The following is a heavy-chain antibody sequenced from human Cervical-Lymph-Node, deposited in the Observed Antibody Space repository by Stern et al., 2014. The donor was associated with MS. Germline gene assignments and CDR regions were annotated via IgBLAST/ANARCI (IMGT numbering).Heavy chain of an antibody. V-gene: IGHV3-23*04. Sequence: EVHLVESGGGLVQPGGSLRLSCAASGFTFSSYAMSWVRQAPGKGLEWVSVISGSGGSTYYADSVKGRFTISRDNSKNTLYLQMNSLRAEDTAVYYCAKGGGYYGSGTQFDYWGQGTLVTVSS. CDR1: GFTFSSYA. CDR3: AKGGGYYGSGTQFDY. D-gene: IGHD3-10*01. CDR2: ISGSGGST. J-gene: IGHJ4*02.